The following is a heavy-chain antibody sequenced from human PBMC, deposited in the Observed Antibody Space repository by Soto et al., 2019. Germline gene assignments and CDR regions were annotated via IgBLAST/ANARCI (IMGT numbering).Heavy chain of an antibody. J-gene: IGHJ6*02. CDR1: GYTFTSYG. CDR3: ARDRVPPSSGWYVPAIVYYYYGMDV. D-gene: IGHD6-19*01. Sequence: ASVKVSCKASGYTFTSYGISWVRQAPGQGLEWMGWISGYNGHTNYAHNLVGRVTMTTDTSTTTAYMELRSLRSDDTAVYFCARDRVPPSSGWYVPAIVYYYYGMDVWGQGTTVTVSS. CDR2: ISGYNGHT. V-gene: IGHV1-18*04.